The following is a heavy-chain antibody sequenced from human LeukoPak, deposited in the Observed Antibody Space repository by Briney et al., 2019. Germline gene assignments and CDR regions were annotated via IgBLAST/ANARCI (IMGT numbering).Heavy chain of an antibody. CDR1: GFTVSSNY. CDR2: IYSGGST. D-gene: IGHD5-18*01. CDR3: AREGYSYGTFHY. J-gene: IGHJ4*02. V-gene: IGHV3-53*01. Sequence: GSPRLSCAASGFTVSSNYMSWVRQAPGKGLEWVSIIYSGGSTFYADSVKGRFTISRDNAKNSLYLQMNSLRAEDTAVYYCAREGYSYGTFHYWGQGTLVTVSS.